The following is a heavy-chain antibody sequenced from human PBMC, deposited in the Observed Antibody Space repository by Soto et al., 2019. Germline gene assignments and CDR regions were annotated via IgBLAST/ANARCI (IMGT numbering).Heavy chain of an antibody. CDR2: ISGSGGST. D-gene: IGHD2-15*01. CDR1: GFTFSSYA. V-gene: IGHV3-23*01. J-gene: IGHJ3*02. Sequence: PGGSLRLSCAASGFTFSSYAMSWVSQAPGKGLEWVSAISGSGGSTYYADSVKGRFTISRDNSKNTLYLQMNSLRAEDTAVYYCVKGACSGGSCSNAFDIWGQGTMVTVSS. CDR3: VKGACSGGSCSNAFDI.